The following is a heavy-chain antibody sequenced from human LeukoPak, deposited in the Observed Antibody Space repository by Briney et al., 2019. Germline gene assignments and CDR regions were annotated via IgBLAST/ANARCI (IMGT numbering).Heavy chain of an antibody. CDR3: ARVSGDDYFDY. V-gene: IGHV4-30-2*01. CDR1: GGSISSGGYY. J-gene: IGHJ4*02. Sequence: SETLSLTCTVSGGSISSGGYYWSWIRQPPGKGLEWIGYIYHSGSTYYNPSLKSRVTISVDRSKNQFSLKLSSVTAADTAVYYCARVSGDDYFDYWGQGTLVTVSS. D-gene: IGHD4-17*01. CDR2: IYHSGST.